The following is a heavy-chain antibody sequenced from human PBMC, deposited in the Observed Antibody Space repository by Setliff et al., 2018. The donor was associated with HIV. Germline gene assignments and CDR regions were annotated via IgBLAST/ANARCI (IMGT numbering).Heavy chain of an antibody. J-gene: IGHJ5*02. V-gene: IGHV1-2*02. CDR3: ATDSACRNWFDP. Sequence: ASVKVSCKASGYTFTGYYMHWVRQAPGQGLEWMGWINPNSGGTNYAQKFQGRVTMTRDTSISTAYMELSRLRSEDTAVYYCATDSACRNWFDPWGQGTLVTVSS. CDR1: GYTFTGYY. D-gene: IGHD6-6*01. CDR2: INPNSGGT.